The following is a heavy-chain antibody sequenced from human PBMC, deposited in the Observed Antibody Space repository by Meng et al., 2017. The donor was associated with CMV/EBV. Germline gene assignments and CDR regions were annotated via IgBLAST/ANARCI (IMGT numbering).Heavy chain of an antibody. Sequence: SETLSLTCTVSGGSISSSSYYWGWIRPPPGKGLEWIGSIYYSGSTYYNPSLKSRVTISVDTSKNQFSLKLSSVTAADTAVYYCARREGYYDSSGSRDAFDIWGQGTMVTVSS. CDR3: ARREGYYDSSGSRDAFDI. D-gene: IGHD3-22*01. J-gene: IGHJ3*02. V-gene: IGHV4-39*01. CDR1: GGSISSSSYY. CDR2: IYYSGST.